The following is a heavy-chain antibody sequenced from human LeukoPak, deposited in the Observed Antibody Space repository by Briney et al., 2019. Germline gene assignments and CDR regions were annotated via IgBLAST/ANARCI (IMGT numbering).Heavy chain of an antibody. CDR2: INPNSGGT. Sequence: ASVKVSCKASGYTFTGYYMHWVRQAPGQGLEWMGWINPNSGGTNYAQKFQGRVTMTRDTSISTAYMELSSLRSEDTAVYYCARRLWAYCGGDCYAQFFDPWGQGTLVTVSS. V-gene: IGHV1-2*02. D-gene: IGHD2-21*02. J-gene: IGHJ5*02. CDR1: GYTFTGYY. CDR3: ARRLWAYCGGDCYAQFFDP.